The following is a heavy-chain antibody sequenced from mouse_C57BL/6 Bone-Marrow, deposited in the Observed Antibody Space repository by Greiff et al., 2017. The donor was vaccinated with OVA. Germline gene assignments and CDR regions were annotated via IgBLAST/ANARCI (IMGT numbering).Heavy chain of an antibody. J-gene: IGHJ3*01. CDR1: GYSFTGYY. CDR2: INPSTGGT. V-gene: IGHV1-42*01. CDR3: ARKPRFAY. Sequence: DVQLQESGPELVKPGASVKISCKASGYSFTGYYMNWVKQSPEKSLEWIGEINPSTGGTTYNQKFKAKATLTVDKSSSTAYMQLKSLTSEDSAVYYCARKPRFAYWGQGTLVTVSA.